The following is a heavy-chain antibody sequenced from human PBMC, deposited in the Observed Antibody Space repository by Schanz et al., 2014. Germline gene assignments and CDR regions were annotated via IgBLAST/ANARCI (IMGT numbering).Heavy chain of an antibody. J-gene: IGHJ6*02. CDR1: GFTFSSYS. V-gene: IGHV3-21*01. CDR2: ISSSSSYI. CDR3: ARDSLRGATGGYGMDV. D-gene: IGHD2-8*02. Sequence: EVQLVESGGGLVKPGGSLRLSCAASGFTFSSYSMNWVRQAPGKGLEWVSSISSSSSYIYYADSVKGRFTISRDNAKNSLYLQMNSLRAEDTAVYYCARDSLRGATGGYGMDVWGQGTTVTVSS.